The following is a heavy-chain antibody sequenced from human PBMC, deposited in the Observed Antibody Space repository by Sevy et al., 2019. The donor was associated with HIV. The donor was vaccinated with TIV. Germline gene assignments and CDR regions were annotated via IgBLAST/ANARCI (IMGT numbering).Heavy chain of an antibody. V-gene: IGHV1-18*01. J-gene: IGHJ5*02. D-gene: IGHD1-20*01. CDR1: GYTFTSYG. CDR2: ISTYNGNT. CDR3: AREVDGIRFDP. Sequence: ASVKVSCKASGYTFTSYGISWVRQAPGQGLEWMGRISTYNGNTNYAQKLQGRVTMTTDTSTSTAYMELRSLRSDDTAVYYCAREVDGIRFDPWGQGTLVTVSS.